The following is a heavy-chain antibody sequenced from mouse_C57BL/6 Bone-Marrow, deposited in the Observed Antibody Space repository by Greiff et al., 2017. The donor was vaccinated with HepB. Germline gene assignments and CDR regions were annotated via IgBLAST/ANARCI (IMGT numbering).Heavy chain of an antibody. CDR1: EYEFPSHD. D-gene: IGHD1-1*01. V-gene: IGHV5-2*01. Sequence: EVQLVESGGGLVQPGESLKLSCESNEYEFPSHDMSWVRKTPEKRLELVAAINSDVGSTYYPDTMERRFIISRDNTKKTLYLQMSSLRSEDTALYYCVRYGSRYYAMDYWGQGTSVTVSS. CDR2: INSDVGST. CDR3: VRYGSRYYAMDY. J-gene: IGHJ4*01.